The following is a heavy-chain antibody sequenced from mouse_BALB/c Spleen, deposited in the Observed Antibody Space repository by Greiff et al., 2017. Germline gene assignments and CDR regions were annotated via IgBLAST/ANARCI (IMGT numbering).Heavy chain of an antibody. CDR2: IYPYNGGT. CDR1: GYTFTDYN. D-gene: IGHD2-4*01. V-gene: IGHV1S29*02. J-gene: IGHJ3*01. CDR3: AGVSTIITTTPFAY. Sequence: VQLQQSGPELVKPGASVKISCKASGYTFTDYNMHWVKQSHGKSLEWIGYIYPYNGGTGYNQKFKSKATLTVDNSSSTAYMELRSLTSEDSAVYYFAGVSTIITTTPFAYWGQGTLVTVSA.